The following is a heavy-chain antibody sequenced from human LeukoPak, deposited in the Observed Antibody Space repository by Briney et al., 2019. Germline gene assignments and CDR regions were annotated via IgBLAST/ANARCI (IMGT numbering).Heavy chain of an antibody. CDR2: IYAGGTT. J-gene: IGHJ4*02. CDR1: GFTFSSYA. V-gene: IGHV3-53*05. D-gene: IGHD1-26*01. CDR3: ATNGYSGTYNRYFDS. Sequence: GGSLRLSCAASGFTFSSYAMSWVRQAPGKGLEWVSVIYAGGTTYYPDSVKGRFTISRDNSKNTLYLQMDSLRSEDTAVYYCATNGYSGTYNRYFDSWGQGTLVTVSS.